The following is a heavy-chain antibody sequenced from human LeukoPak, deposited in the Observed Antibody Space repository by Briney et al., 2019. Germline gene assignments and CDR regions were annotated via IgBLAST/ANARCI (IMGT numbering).Heavy chain of an antibody. V-gene: IGHV3-9*01. Sequence: GGSLRLSCAASGFTFDDYAMHWVRQAPGKGLEWVSGISWNSGSIGYADSVKGRFTISRDNAKNSLYLQMNSLRAEDTALYYCAKVRMGGFFDYWGQGTLVTVSS. CDR3: AKVRMGGFFDY. CDR1: GFTFDDYA. J-gene: IGHJ4*02. D-gene: IGHD3-16*01. CDR2: ISWNSGSI.